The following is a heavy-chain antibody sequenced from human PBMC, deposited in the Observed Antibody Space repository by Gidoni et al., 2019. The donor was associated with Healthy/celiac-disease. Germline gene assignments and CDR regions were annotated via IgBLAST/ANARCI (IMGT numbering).Heavy chain of an antibody. CDR1: GGSFSGYY. J-gene: IGHJ5*02. CDR3: ARDGGIDP. D-gene: IGHD1-26*01. CDR2: INHSGST. Sequence: QVQLQQWGAGLLKPSETLSLTCAVYGGSFSGYYWSWIRQPPGKGLEWIGEINHSGSTNYNPSLKSRVTISVDTAKNQFSLKLSSVTAADTAVYYCARDGGIDPWGQGTLVTVSS. V-gene: IGHV4-34*01.